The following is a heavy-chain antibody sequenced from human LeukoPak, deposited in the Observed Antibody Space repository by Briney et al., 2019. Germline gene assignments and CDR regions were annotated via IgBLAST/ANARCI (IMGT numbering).Heavy chain of an antibody. CDR3: ARDRIPAAIEGWLDP. Sequence: GGSLRLSCAASGFTFSSYAMNWVRQAPGKGLEWVSSIDSSTSYIYYADSVKGRFTISRDNAKNSLYLQMNSLRAEDTAGYYCARDRIPAAIEGWLDPWGQGTLVTVSS. J-gene: IGHJ5*02. V-gene: IGHV3-21*01. D-gene: IGHD2-2*01. CDR1: GFTFSSYA. CDR2: IDSSTSYI.